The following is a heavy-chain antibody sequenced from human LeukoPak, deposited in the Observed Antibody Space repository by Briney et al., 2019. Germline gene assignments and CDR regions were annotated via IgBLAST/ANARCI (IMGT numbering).Heavy chain of an antibody. CDR1: GYTFTSYA. D-gene: IGHD3-16*01. CDR2: ISAYNGNT. Sequence: ASVKVSCKASGYTFTSYAMHWVRQAPGQRLEWMGWISAYNGNTNYAQKLQGRVTMTTDTSTSTAYMELRSLRSDDTAVYYCARVNGYVWGSHPPYYFDYWGQGTLVTVSS. V-gene: IGHV1-18*01. CDR3: ARVNGYVWGSHPPYYFDY. J-gene: IGHJ4*02.